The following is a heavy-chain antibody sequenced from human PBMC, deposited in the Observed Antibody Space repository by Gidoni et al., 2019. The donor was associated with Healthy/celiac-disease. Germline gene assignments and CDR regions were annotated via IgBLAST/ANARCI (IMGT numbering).Heavy chain of an antibody. CDR1: GGSISSSSYY. CDR2: IYYSGST. V-gene: IGHV4-39*01. D-gene: IGHD6-6*01. Sequence: QLQLQESGPGLVKPSETLSLTCTVSGGSISSSSYYWGWIRQPPGKGLEWIGSIYYSGSTYYNPSLKSRVTISVDTSKNQFSLKLSSVTAADTAVYYCARRGRIAAWFNWGQGTLVTVSS. J-gene: IGHJ4*02. CDR3: ARRGRIAAWFN.